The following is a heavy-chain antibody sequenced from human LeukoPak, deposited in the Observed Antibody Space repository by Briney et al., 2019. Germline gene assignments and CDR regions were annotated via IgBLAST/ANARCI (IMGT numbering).Heavy chain of an antibody. CDR3: ARPSSSWSSAGAFDI. J-gene: IGHJ3*02. CDR2: ISTSGSTI. Sequence: GGSLTLSCPASGFTFSSYAMSWIRQAPGKGLEWVAYISTSGSTIYYADSVKGRFTISRDNAKNSLYLQMNSLRAEGTAVYYCARPSSSWSSAGAFDIWGQGTMVTVSS. V-gene: IGHV3-11*01. D-gene: IGHD6-13*01. CDR1: GFTFSSYA.